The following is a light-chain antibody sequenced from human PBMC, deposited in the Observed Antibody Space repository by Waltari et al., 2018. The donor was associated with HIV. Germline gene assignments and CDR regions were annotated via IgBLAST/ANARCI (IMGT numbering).Light chain of an antibody. V-gene: IGKV3-20*01. Sequence: EIVLTQSPGTLSVSPGGSATLSCRASQSVASNYLAWYQQKLGQAPRLLVDGASSRATDTPARFSGSGSGTDFTLTITRLEPEDSAVYYCQQYGRSPYTFGQGTKLEIK. CDR3: QQYGRSPYT. CDR1: QSVASNY. CDR2: GAS. J-gene: IGKJ2*01.